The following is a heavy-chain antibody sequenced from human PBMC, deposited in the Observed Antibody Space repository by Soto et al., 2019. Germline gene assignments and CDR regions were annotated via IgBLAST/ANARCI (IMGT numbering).Heavy chain of an antibody. J-gene: IGHJ5*02. Sequence: SGPTLVNPTQTLTLTCTFSGFSLSTSGVGVGWNSQPPGKALEWLARIYWDDDKRYSTSLKSRLTITKDTSKNQVVLTMTNMYPVDTATYYCAHRLWFGESRWFDPWGQGTLVTVSS. CDR2: IYWDDDK. D-gene: IGHD3-10*01. V-gene: IGHV2-5*02. CDR1: GFSLSTSGVG. CDR3: AHRLWFGESRWFDP.